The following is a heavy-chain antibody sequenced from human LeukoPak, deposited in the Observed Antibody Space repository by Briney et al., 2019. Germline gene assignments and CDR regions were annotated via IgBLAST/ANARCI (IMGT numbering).Heavy chain of an antibody. D-gene: IGHD6-19*01. CDR3: ARGSRVAGTADGWTDAFDI. J-gene: IGHJ3*02. CDR1: GYTFTSYA. V-gene: IGHV7-4-1*02. CDR2: INTNTGNP. Sequence: ASVKVSCKASGYTFTSYAMNWVRQAPGQGLEWMGWINTNTGNPTYAQGFTGRFVFSLDTSVSTAYLQISSLKAEDTAVYYCARGSRVAGTADGWTDAFDIWGQGTMVTVSS.